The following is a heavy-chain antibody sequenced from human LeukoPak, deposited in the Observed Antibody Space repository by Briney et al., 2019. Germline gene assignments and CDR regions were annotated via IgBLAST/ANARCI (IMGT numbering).Heavy chain of an antibody. Sequence: GGSLRLSCAASGFTFSSYSMHWVRQAPGKGLEWVAVISYDGSNKYYADSVKGRFTISRDNSKNTLYLQMNSLRAEDTAVYYCAKDRLLWFGELSGWWGQGTLVTVSS. CDR2: ISYDGSNK. D-gene: IGHD3-10*01. CDR3: AKDRLLWFGELSGW. J-gene: IGHJ4*02. V-gene: IGHV3-30*18. CDR1: GFTFSSYS.